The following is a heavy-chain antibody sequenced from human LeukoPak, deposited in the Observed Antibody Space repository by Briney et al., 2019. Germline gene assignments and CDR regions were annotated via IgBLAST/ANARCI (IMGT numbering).Heavy chain of an antibody. D-gene: IGHD3-3*01. CDR2: IYHIGST. V-gene: IGHV4-59*08. J-gene: IGHJ4*02. CDR1: GGSISGYY. CDR3: ARHRDFWGNLRYYFDY. Sequence: PSETLSLTCTVSGGSISGYYWSWIRQPPGKGLEWIGCIYHIGSTNYNPSLKSRVTISVDTSKNHFSLKLSSVTAADTAVYYCARHRDFWGNLRYYFDYWGQGTLVTVSS.